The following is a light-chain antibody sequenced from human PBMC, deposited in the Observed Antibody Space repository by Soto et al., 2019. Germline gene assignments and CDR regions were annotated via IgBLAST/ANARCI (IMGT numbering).Light chain of an antibody. Sequence: DIQMTQSPSSLSASVGDRVTITCRASQTIRSYVNWYQQTPGKAPNLLIYATSNLQSGVPSRFSGSGAGTDFTLTISSLQPEDFATYYCQQSSSALRSFGQGTKLELK. CDR2: ATS. CDR3: QQSSSALRS. V-gene: IGKV1-39*01. J-gene: IGKJ2*01. CDR1: QTIRSY.